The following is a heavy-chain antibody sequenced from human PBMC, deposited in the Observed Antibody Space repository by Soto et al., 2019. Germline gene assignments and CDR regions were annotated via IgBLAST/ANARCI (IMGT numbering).Heavy chain of an antibody. Sequence: SETLSLTCTVSGGSISSGGYYWSWIRQHPGKGLEWIGYIYYSGSTYYNPSLKSRVTISVDTSKNQFSLKLSSVTAADTAVYYCARDPVTTDYYGMDVWGQGTTVTVSS. J-gene: IGHJ6*02. CDR2: IYYSGST. CDR3: ARDPVTTDYYGMDV. V-gene: IGHV4-31*03. CDR1: GGSISSGGYY. D-gene: IGHD4-17*01.